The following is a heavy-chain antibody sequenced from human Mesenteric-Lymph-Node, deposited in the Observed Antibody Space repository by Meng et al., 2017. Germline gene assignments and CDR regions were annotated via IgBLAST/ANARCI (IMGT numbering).Heavy chain of an antibody. D-gene: IGHD4-17*01. Sequence: PHEAGRGLGVPSGTLPLTYDGSGGSIRNDQWWSWVRQAPGKGLEWIGEIYHSGRTNYNPSVKSRVSMSVDKSQNHFSLRLSSVTAADTAVYYCTTLYGDSISWGQGTLVTVSS. CDR1: GGSIRNDQW. V-gene: IGHV4-4*02. J-gene: IGHJ4*02. CDR3: TTLYGDSIS. CDR2: IYHSGRT.